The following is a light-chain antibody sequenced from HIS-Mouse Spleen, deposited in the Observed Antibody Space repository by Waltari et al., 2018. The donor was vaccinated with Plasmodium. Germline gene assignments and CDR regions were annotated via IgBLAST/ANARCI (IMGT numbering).Light chain of an antibody. V-gene: IGKV1-12*01. CDR2: AAS. CDR3: QQANSFPPSIT. CDR1: QVISSW. J-gene: IGKJ5*01. Sequence: DIQMTQSPSSVSASVGDRVTITCRASQVISSWLAWYQQQPGKAPKLLIYAASSLQSGVAARCSGSVSGTDFTRTISSLQPEDFATYYCQQANSFPPSITFGQGTRLEIK.